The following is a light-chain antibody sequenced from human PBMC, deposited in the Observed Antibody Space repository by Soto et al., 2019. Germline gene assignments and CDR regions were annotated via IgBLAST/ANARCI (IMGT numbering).Light chain of an antibody. Sequence: DIVLTQSPGTLSLSPGERVTLSCRASQTVRSNYLAWYQXXXXXTPRLLIYGATSRATGIPDRFSGSGSGTDFSLTISRLEPEDFAVYFCQQYDISPWTFGQGTKVEV. J-gene: IGKJ1*01. CDR3: QQYDISPWT. CDR1: QTVRSNY. V-gene: IGKV3-20*01. CDR2: GAT.